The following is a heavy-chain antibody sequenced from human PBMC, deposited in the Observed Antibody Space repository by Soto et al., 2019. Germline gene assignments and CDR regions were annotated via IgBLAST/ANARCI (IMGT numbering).Heavy chain of an antibody. J-gene: IGHJ6*02. V-gene: IGHV1-24*01. CDR1: GYTLTELS. D-gene: IGHD1-1*01. CDR3: ATGPQRYYYYYGMDV. Sequence: GASVKVSCKVSGYTLTELSMHWVRQAPGKGLEWMGGFDPEDGETIYAQKFQGRVTMTEDTSTDTAYMGLSSLRSEDTAVYYCATGPQRYYYYYGMDVWGQGTTVTVSS. CDR2: FDPEDGET.